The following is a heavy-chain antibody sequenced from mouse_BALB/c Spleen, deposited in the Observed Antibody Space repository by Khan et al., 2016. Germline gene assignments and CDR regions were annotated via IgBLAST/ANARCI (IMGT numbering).Heavy chain of an antibody. CDR3: ARWDWYFDV. CDR2: IDPANGNP. J-gene: IGHJ1*01. Sequence: VQLKESGAELVKPGASVKFSCTASGFNIKDTYMHWVKQRPEQGLEWIVRIDPANGNPKYDPQFQGKAPITADTSSNTAYLQLSSLTSEDTAVYYCARWDWYFDVWGEGTTVTVSS. CDR1: GFNIKDTY. V-gene: IGHV14-3*02.